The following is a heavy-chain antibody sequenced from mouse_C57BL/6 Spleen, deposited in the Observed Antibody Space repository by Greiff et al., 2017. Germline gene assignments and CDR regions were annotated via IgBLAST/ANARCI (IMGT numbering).Heavy chain of an antibody. V-gene: IGHV1-82*01. J-gene: IGHJ3*01. CDR3: ARSYYDYPFAY. CDR1: GYAFSSSW. CDR2: IYPGDGDT. Sequence: VQLQQSGPELVKPGASVKISCKASGYAFSSSWMNWVKQRPGKGLEWIGRIYPGDGDTNYNGKFKGKATLTADKSSSTAYMQLSSLTSEDSAVYFCARSYYDYPFAYWGQGTLVTVSA. D-gene: IGHD2-4*01.